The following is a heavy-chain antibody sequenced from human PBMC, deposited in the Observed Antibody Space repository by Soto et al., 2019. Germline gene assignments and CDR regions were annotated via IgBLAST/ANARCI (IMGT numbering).Heavy chain of an antibody. V-gene: IGHV1-69*02. D-gene: IGHD5-12*01. J-gene: IGHJ4*02. CDR1: GGTFSSYT. CDR3: ARAPGMATISRPFDY. Sequence: QVQLVQSGAEVKKPGSSVKVSCKASGGTFSSYTISWVRQAPGQGLEWMGRIIPTLGIANYAQKFQGRVTITADKSTSTAYMELSSLRSEDTAVYYCARAPGMATISRPFDYWGQGTLVTVSS. CDR2: IIPTLGIA.